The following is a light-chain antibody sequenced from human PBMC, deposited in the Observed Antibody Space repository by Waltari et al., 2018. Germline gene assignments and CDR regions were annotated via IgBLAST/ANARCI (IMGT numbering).Light chain of an antibody. Sequence: QSGLTQPASVSGSPGQSIAISCTGTSSDVGGYNYVSWYQQHPGKVPKLIISEVSKRPSGVSDRFSGSKSGNTAALTISGLQAEDEADYYCTSDTNSDAWVFGGGTKLTVL. V-gene: IGLV2-14*01. J-gene: IGLJ3*02. CDR3: TSDTNSDAWV. CDR1: SSDVGGYNY. CDR2: EVS.